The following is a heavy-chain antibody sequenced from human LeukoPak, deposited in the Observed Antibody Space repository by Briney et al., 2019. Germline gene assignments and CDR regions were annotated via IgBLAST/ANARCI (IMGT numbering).Heavy chain of an antibody. CDR2: ISSSSSYI. CDR1: GFTFSSYS. CDR3: ARDLSVRDYGDHSPFDY. Sequence: PGGSLRLSCAASGFTFSSYSMNWVRQAPGKGLEWVSSISSSSSYIYYADSVKGRFTISRDNAKNSLYLQMNSLRAEDTAVYYCARDLSVRDYGDHSPFDYWGQGTLVTVSS. J-gene: IGHJ4*02. D-gene: IGHD4-17*01. V-gene: IGHV3-21*01.